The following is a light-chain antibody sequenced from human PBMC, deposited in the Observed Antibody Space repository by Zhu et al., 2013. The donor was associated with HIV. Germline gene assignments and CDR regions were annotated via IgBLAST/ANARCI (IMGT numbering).Light chain of an antibody. Sequence: QSVLTQPPSVSAAPGQKVTISCSGSSSNIGSNYVSWYQQLPGTAPKLLIYDNDKRPSGIPDRFSGSKSGTSASLAITGLQAEDEADYYCQSYDSSLSGSVVFGGGTKLTVL. CDR1: SSNIGSNY. CDR2: DND. J-gene: IGLJ2*01. V-gene: IGLV1-51*01. CDR3: QSYDSSLSGSVV.